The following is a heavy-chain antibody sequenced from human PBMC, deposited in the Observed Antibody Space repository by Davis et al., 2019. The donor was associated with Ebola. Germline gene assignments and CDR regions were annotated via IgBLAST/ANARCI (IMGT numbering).Heavy chain of an antibody. Sequence: AASVMVSCKASGYTFTRYGISWVRQAPGQGLEWMGWISAYNGNTNYAQNLQGRVTMTTDTSTSTAYMEVRSLRYDDTAVYYCARAVTMVLPSGWFDPWGQGTLVTVSS. V-gene: IGHV1-18*01. D-gene: IGHD3-10*01. CDR3: ARAVTMVLPSGWFDP. CDR2: ISAYNGNT. CDR1: GYTFTRYG. J-gene: IGHJ5*02.